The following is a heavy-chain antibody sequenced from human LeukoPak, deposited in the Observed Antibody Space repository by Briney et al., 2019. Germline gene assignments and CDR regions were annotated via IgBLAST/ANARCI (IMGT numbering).Heavy chain of an antibody. CDR2: ISRSSTTI. J-gene: IGHJ5*02. CDR3: ARQRTTIVSGNTIGAS. D-gene: IGHD4-11*01. CDR1: GFTFSSYS. V-gene: IGHV3-48*04. Sequence: PGGSLRLSCAASGFTFSSYSVNWVRQAPGKGLEWVSYISRSSTTIYYADSVKGRFTISRDNTKNSLYLQMSSLRADDTAVYYCARQRTTIVSGNTIGASWGQGTLVTVSS.